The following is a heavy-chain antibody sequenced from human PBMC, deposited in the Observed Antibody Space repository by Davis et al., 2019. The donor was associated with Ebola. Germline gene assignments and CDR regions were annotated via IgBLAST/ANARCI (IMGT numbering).Heavy chain of an antibody. Sequence: GSLRLSCAASGFTFSSYGMHWVRQAPGKGLEWVAVISYDGSNKYYADSVKGRFTISRDNAKNSLYLQMNSLRAEDTAVYYCARGDERQALAFDIWGQGTMVTVSS. CDR1: GFTFSSYG. J-gene: IGHJ3*02. V-gene: IGHV3-30*03. CDR2: ISYDGSNK. D-gene: IGHD1-1*01. CDR3: ARGDERQALAFDI.